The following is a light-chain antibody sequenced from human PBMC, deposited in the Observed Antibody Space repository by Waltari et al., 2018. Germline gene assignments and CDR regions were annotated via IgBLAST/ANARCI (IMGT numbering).Light chain of an antibody. J-gene: IGLJ2*01. CDR1: SSNIGSNA. CDR2: TNG. V-gene: IGLV1-44*01. Sequence: QSVLTQPPSASGTPGQRVTISCSGRSSNIGSNAVTWYHQSPGAAPKLLIYTNGQRPPGVPDRFSGSKSGTSASLAIGGLQSEDEADYYCAAWDDSLNGVIFGGGTKLTVL. CDR3: AAWDDSLNGVI.